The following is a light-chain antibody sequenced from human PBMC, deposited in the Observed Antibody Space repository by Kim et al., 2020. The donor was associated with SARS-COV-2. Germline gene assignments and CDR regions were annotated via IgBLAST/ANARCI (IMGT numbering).Light chain of an antibody. J-gene: IGKJ2*01. CDR2: DAS. V-gene: IGKV3-11*01. CDR3: QQRSNWPPYT. CDR1: QSVSSY. Sequence: LSPGERATLSCRASQSVSSYLAWDQQKPGQAPRLLIYDASNRATGIPARFSGSGSGTDFTLTISSLEPEDFAVYYCQQRSNWPPYTFGQGTKLEI.